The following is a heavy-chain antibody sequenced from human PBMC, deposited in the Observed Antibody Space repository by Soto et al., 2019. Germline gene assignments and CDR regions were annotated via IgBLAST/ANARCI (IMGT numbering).Heavy chain of an antibody. V-gene: IGHV3-21*01. D-gene: IGHD2-2*01. CDR2: ISSSSSYI. CDR3: ARAGLGYCSSTSCSNFDY. Sequence: GGSLRLSXAASGFTFSSYSMNWVRQAPGKGLEWVSSISSSSSYIYYADSVKGRFTISRDNAKNSLYLQMNSLRAEDTAVYYCARAGLGYCSSTSCSNFDYWGQGTLVTVSS. CDR1: GFTFSSYS. J-gene: IGHJ4*02.